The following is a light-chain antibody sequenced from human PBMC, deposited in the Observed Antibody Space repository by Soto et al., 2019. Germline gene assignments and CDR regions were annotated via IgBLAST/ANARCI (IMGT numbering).Light chain of an antibody. V-gene: IGLV2-8*01. CDR3: SSFASSNTWV. CDR1: SSDVGAYNY. Sequence: QSALTQPPSAAGSPGQSVTISCTGTSSDVGAYNYVSWYQQHAGKAPKLVIYEVTKRPSGVPDRFSGFKSANTASLTVSGLQAEDEADYYCSSFASSNTWVFGGRTKLTVL. J-gene: IGLJ3*02. CDR2: EVT.